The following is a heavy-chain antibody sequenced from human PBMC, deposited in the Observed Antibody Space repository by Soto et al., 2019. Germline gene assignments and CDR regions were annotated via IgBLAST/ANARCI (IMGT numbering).Heavy chain of an antibody. CDR1: GFTFSDYW. J-gene: IGHJ6*02. V-gene: IGHV3-7*01. CDR3: ASLGRHG. CDR2: IKQDGSEK. D-gene: IGHD3-16*01. Sequence: GGSLRLSCAASGFTFSDYWMDWVRQAPGQGPEWVANIKQDGSEKNYVDSVKGRFTISRDNAKNSLYLQMNSLRAEDTAVYYCASLGRHGWGQGTTVTVSS.